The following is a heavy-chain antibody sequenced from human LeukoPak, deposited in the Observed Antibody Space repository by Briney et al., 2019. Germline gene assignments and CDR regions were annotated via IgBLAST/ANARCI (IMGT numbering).Heavy chain of an antibody. D-gene: IGHD3-22*01. CDR2: IYYSGST. J-gene: IGHJ3*02. CDR3: ARVKYYYDSSSSFWRNAFDI. CDR1: GGSISSYY. Sequence: PSQTLSLTCTVSGGSISSYYWSWIRQPPGKGLEWIGYIYYSGSTNYNPSLKSRVTISVDTSKNQFSLKLSSVTAADTAVYYCARVKYYYDSSSSFWRNAFDIWGQGTMVTVSS. V-gene: IGHV4-59*01.